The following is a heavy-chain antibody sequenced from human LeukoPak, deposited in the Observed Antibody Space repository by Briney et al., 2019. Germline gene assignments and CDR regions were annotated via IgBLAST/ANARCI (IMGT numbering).Heavy chain of an antibody. J-gene: IGHJ4*02. CDR2: IYYSGST. CDR3: ARDLDVTAMVPLDY. Sequence: SETLSLTCTVSGGSINSYYWSWIRQPPGKGLEWIGYIYYSGSTNYNPSLKSRVTISVDTSKNQFSLKLSSVTAADTAVYYCARDLDVTAMVPLDYWGQGTLVTVSS. D-gene: IGHD5-18*01. V-gene: IGHV4-59*01. CDR1: GGSINSYY.